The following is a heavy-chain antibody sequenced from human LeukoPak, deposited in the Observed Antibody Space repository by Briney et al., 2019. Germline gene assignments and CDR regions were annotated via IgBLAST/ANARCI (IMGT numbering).Heavy chain of an antibody. J-gene: IGHJ3*02. Sequence: SETLSLTCTVSGGSISSYYWHWIRQPPGKGLEWIGYIYYSGSTNYNPSLKSRVTISVDTSKNQFSLKLSSVTAADTAVYYCARPTVTTGNAFDIWGQGTMVTVSS. V-gene: IGHV4-59*12. CDR2: IYYSGST. CDR1: GGSISSYY. CDR3: ARPTVTTGNAFDI. D-gene: IGHD4-17*01.